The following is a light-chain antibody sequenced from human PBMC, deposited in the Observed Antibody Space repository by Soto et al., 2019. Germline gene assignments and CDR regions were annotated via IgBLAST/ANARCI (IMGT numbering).Light chain of an antibody. J-gene: IGLJ2*01. Sequence: QSALTQPASVSGSPGQSITISCTGTSSDVGGYNYVSWYQQHPGKAPKLMIYDVSNRPSGVSNRFSGSKSGNTASLTISGLQDEDEADYYCSSYGSSSIVVFGGGTKLTVL. V-gene: IGLV2-14*01. CDR1: SSDVGGYNY. CDR2: DVS. CDR3: SSYGSSSIVV.